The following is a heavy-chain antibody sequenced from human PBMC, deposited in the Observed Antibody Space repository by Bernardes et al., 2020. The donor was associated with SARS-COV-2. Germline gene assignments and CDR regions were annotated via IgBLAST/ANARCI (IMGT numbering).Heavy chain of an antibody. CDR2: IYRSGTT. J-gene: IGHJ4*02. D-gene: IGHD3-22*01. Sequence: GGSLRLSCAASGFSVSNAYMTWVRQAPGKGLEWVSVIYRSGTTYYADSVKGRFTISRDNSKNSLYLQMNSLRAEDTALYYCARGLTYYYDTSGYDSWGQGTLVTVSS. V-gene: IGHV3-53*01. CDR1: GFSVSNAY. CDR3: ARGLTYYYDTSGYDS.